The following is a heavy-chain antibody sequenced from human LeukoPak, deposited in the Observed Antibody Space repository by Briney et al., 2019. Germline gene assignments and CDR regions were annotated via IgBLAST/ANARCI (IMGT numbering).Heavy chain of an antibody. V-gene: IGHV3-23*01. CDR2: ISGSGSST. Sequence: PGGSLRLSCAASGFTFSSYAMSWVRQAPGKGLEWVSAISGSGSSTYYADSVKGRFTLSRDNSKNTLYLQMNSLRAEDTAVYYCAKFRADYYYYGMDVWGRGTTVTVSS. J-gene: IGHJ6*02. CDR3: AKFRADYYYYGMDV. CDR1: GFTFSSYA.